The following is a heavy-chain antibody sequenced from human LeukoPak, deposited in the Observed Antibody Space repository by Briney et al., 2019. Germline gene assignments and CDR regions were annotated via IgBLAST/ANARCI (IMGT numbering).Heavy chain of an antibody. CDR2: ISTSGRYT. J-gene: IGHJ5*02. CDR3: ARGTSPFDP. V-gene: IGHV3-21*05. CDR1: TITFRSYV. Sequence: GGSLRLSCAASTITFRSYVMTWVRQAPGKGLEWVSYISTSGRYTNYTDSVKGRFTISRDNAKNSLFLQMNSLRAEDTAVYYCARGTSPFDPWGRGTLVTVSS.